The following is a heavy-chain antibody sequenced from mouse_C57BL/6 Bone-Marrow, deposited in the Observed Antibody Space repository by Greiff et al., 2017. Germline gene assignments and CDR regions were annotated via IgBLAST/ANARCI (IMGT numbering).Heavy chain of an antibody. CDR2: IYPSDSET. CDR1: GYTFTSYW. Sequence: VQLQQPGAELVRPGSSVQLSCKASGYTFTSYWMAWVKQRPGQGLEWIGNIYPSDSETHYNQKFKDKATLTVDKSSSTAYMQLSSLTSEDSAVYYCARDTTVVEDYAMDYWGQGTSVTVSS. J-gene: IGHJ4*01. CDR3: ARDTTVVEDYAMDY. D-gene: IGHD1-1*01. V-gene: IGHV1-61*01.